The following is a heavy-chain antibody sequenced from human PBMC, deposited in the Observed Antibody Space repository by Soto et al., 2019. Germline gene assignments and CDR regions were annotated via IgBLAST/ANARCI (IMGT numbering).Heavy chain of an antibody. Sequence: SVKVSCKSSGGTFSTYTLAWVRQAPGQGLEWVGGIIPIFGTANYPQKFKGRVTITADESTSTACMELSSLRSEDTAVYYCARSQDSSGYWNSCFDPWGQGTLVTVSS. V-gene: IGHV1-69*13. CDR3: ARSQDSSGYWNSCFDP. J-gene: IGHJ5*02. D-gene: IGHD3-22*01. CDR1: GGTFSTYT. CDR2: IIPIFGTA.